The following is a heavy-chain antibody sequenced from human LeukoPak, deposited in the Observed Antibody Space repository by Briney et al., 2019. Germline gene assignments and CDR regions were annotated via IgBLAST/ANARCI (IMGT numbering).Heavy chain of an antibody. CDR1: GFTVSSNY. CDR3: AERGSTMSGGV. D-gene: IGHD3-10*02. J-gene: IGHJ6*04. Sequence: GGSLRLSCAASGFTVSSNYMSCVRQAPGKGRERGSVIYSGGSTYYEDSVKGRFPISRDNAKNTLYLQMKSLRAEDTAVYYCAERGSTMSGGVWGKGTTVTISS. CDR2: IYSGGST. V-gene: IGHV3-66*01.